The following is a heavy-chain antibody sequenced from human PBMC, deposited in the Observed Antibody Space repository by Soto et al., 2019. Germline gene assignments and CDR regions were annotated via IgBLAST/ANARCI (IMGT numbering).Heavy chain of an antibody. CDR1: GGSISSYY. V-gene: IGHV4-59*08. Sequence: PSETLSLTCTVSGGSISSYYWSWIRQPPGKGLEWIGYIYYSGSTNYNPSLKSRVTISVDTSKNQFSLKLSSVTAADTAVYYCARQWRGHFDYWGQGTLVTVSS. CDR2: IYYSGST. CDR3: ARQWRGHFDY. D-gene: IGHD3-10*01. J-gene: IGHJ4*02.